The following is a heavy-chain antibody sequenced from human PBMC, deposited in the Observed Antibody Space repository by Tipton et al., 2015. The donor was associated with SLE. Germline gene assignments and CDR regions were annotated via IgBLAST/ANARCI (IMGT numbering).Heavy chain of an antibody. CDR1: GGSISSSSYY. D-gene: IGHD6-13*01. CDR2: IYYSGST. V-gene: IGHV4-39*02. J-gene: IGHJ4*02. CDR3: ARVPAAAGTGND. Sequence: LRLSCTVSGGSISSSSYYWGWIRQPPGKGLEWIGSIYYSGSTYYNPSLKSRVTISVDTSKNHFSLKLSSVTAADTAVYYCARVPAAAGTGNDWGQGTLVTVSS.